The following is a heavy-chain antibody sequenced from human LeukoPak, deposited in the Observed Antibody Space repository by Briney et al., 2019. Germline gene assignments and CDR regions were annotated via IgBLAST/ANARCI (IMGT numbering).Heavy chain of an antibody. CDR3: ARHGRITMIVVVGDEAFDI. CDR2: IYYSGST. J-gene: IGHJ3*02. V-gene: IGHV4-39*01. Sequence: KPSETLSLTCTVSGGSISSSSYYWGWIRQPPGKGLEWIGSIYYSGSTYYNPSLKSRVTISVDTSKNQFSLKLSSVTAADTAVYYCARHGRITMIVVVGDEAFDIWGQGTMVTVSS. CDR1: GGSISSSSYY. D-gene: IGHD3-22*01.